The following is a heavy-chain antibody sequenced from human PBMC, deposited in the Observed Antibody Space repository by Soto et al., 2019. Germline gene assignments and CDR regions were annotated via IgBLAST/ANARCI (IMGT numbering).Heavy chain of an antibody. Sequence: QVQLVQSGAELKKPGSSVKVSCKASGDTFSFYTINWVRQAPGLGLEWMGRVNPILSMSNYAQKFQGRVTMTADKSTSPAYMGLRSLRSEDTAFYYCATSYGSGYRAFDYWGQGALVTVSS. CDR1: GDTFSFYT. J-gene: IGHJ4*02. V-gene: IGHV1-69*02. D-gene: IGHD3-10*01. CDR3: ATSYGSGYRAFDY. CDR2: VNPILSMS.